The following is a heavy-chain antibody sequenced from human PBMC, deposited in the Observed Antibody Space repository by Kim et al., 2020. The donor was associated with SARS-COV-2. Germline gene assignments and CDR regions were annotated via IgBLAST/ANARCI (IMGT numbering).Heavy chain of an antibody. J-gene: IGHJ3*02. CDR3: ARASLNAYCSSTSCYRDAFDI. CDR2: INPNSGGT. CDR1: GYTFTGYY. Sequence: ASVKVSCKASGYTFTGYYMHWVRQAPGQGLEWMGWINPNSGGTNYAQKFQGRVTMTRDTSISTAYMELSRLRSDDTAVYYCARASLNAYCSSTSCYRDAFDIWGQGTMVTVSS. V-gene: IGHV1-2*02. D-gene: IGHD2-2*01.